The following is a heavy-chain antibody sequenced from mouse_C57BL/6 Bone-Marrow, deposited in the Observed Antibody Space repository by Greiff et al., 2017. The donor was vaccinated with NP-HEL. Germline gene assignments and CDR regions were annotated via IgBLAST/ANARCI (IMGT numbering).Heavy chain of an antibody. Sequence: VQLQQSGAELARPGASVKLSCKASGYTFTSYGISWVKQRTGQGLEWIGEIYPRSGNTYYNEKFKGKATLTADKSSSTAYMELRSLTSEDSAVYFCARPGVGRGWFAYWGQGTLVTVSA. V-gene: IGHV1-81*01. J-gene: IGHJ3*01. CDR3: ARPGVGRGWFAY. D-gene: IGHD4-1*01. CDR2: IYPRSGNT. CDR1: GYTFTSYG.